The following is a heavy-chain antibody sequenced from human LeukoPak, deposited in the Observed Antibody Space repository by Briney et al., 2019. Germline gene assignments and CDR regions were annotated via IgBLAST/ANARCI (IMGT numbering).Heavy chain of an antibody. CDR2: ISSSSSYI. CDR3: ARAVRIQLWGGAFDI. J-gene: IGHJ3*02. CDR1: GFTFSSYS. V-gene: IGHV3-21*01. D-gene: IGHD5-18*01. Sequence: PGGSLRLSCAASGFTFSSYSMNWVRQAPGKGLEWVSSISSSSSYIYYADSVKGRFTISRDNAKNSLYLQMNSLRAEDTAVYYCARAVRIQLWGGAFDIWGQGIMVTVSS.